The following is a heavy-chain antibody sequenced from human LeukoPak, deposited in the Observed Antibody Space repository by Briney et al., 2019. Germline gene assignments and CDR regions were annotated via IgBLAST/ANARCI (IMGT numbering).Heavy chain of an antibody. D-gene: IGHD3-22*01. CDR3: ARDPSWLGYFDY. CDR2: IWYDGSNR. J-gene: IGHJ4*02. CDR1: EFTFSSYG. V-gene: IGHV3-33*08. Sequence: GGSLRLSCAASEFTFSSYGIHWVRQAPAKGLEWVALIWYDGSNRYYVDSVKGRFTISRDNSKKTVYLQMNSLRAEDTAVYYCARDPSWLGYFDYWGQGTLVAVAS.